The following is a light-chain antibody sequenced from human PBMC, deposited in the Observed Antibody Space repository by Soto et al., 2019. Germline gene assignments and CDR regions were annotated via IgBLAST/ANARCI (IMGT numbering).Light chain of an antibody. V-gene: IGKV1-27*01. CDR1: QGISNY. CDR3: QKYNSALLT. J-gene: IGKJ4*01. CDR2: DAS. Sequence: DIQMTQSPSSLSASVGDRITITCRASQGISNYLAWYQQKPGKVPKLLIYDASTLQSGVPSRFSGSGSGTDFTLTITSLQPEDVATYYCQKYNSALLTFGVGTKVEIK.